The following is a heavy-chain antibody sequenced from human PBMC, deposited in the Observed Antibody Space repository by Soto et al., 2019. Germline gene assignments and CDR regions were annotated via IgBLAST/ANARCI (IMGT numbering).Heavy chain of an antibody. Sequence: GASVKVSCKASGGTFSSYTISWVRQAPGQGLEWMGRIIPILGIANYAQKFQGRVTITADKSTSTAYMELSSLRSEDTAVYYCARESEEDIGGYDLVPSTSGFDYWGQGTLVTVSS. J-gene: IGHJ4*02. D-gene: IGHD5-12*01. V-gene: IGHV1-69*04. CDR1: GGTFSSYT. CDR3: ARESEEDIGGYDLVPSTSGFDY. CDR2: IIPILGIA.